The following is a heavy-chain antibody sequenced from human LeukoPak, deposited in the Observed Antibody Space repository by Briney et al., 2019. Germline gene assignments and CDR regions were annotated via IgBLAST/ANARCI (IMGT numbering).Heavy chain of an antibody. J-gene: IGHJ4*02. Sequence: PSQTLSLTCTVSGGSISSYYWSWIRQPPGKGLEWIGYIYYSGSTNYNPSLKSRATISVDTSKNQFSLKLSSVTAADTAVYYCAIGLRWPDYWGQGTLVTVSS. V-gene: IGHV4-59*01. D-gene: IGHD4-23*01. CDR2: IYYSGST. CDR1: GGSISSYY. CDR3: AIGLRWPDY.